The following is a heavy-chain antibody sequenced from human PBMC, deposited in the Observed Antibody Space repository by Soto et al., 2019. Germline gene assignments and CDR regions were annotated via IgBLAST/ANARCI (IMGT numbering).Heavy chain of an antibody. CDR2: IYYSGST. D-gene: IGHD2-2*01. CDR1: GGSISSYY. J-gene: IGHJ6*02. V-gene: IGHV4-59*01. CDR3: ARDRGVGYCSSTSCYWSPYYYYGMDV. Sequence: TLSLTCTVSGGSISSYYWSWIRQPPGKGLEWIGYIYYSGSTNYNPSLKSRVTISVDTSKNQFSLKLSSVTAADTAVYYCARDRGVGYCSSTSCYWSPYYYYGMDVWGQGTTVTVSS.